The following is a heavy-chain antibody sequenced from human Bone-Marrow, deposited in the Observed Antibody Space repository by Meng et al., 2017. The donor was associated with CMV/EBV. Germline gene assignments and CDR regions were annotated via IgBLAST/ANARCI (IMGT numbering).Heavy chain of an antibody. Sequence: GGSLRLSCAASGFTFSNYWMYWVRQAPGKGLVWASRITSDGSSTSYADSVKGRFTISRDNAKNTLYLQMNSLRAEDTAVYYCARGGFVWSGYYSAPDYWGQGTLVTVSS. V-gene: IGHV3-74*01. CDR1: GFTFSNYW. D-gene: IGHD3-3*01. J-gene: IGHJ4*02. CDR2: ITSDGSST. CDR3: ARGGFVWSGYYSAPDY.